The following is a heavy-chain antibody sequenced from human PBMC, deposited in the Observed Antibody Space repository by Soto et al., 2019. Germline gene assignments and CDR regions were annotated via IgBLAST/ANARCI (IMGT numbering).Heavy chain of an antibody. J-gene: IGHJ6*04. V-gene: IGHV4-39*01. CDR2: IYYSGST. CDR3: ASLAAAGMLNYSYYGMDV. CDR1: GGSISSSSYY. Sequence: SETLSLTCTVSGGSISSSSYYWGWIRQPPGKGLEWIGSIYYSGSTYYNPSLKSRVTISVDTSKNQFSLKLSSVTAADTAVYSCASLAAAGMLNYSYYGMDVWGKGPTVTVSS. D-gene: IGHD6-13*01.